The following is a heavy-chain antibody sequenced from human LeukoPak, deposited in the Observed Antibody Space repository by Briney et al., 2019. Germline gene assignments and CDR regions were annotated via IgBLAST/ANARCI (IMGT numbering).Heavy chain of an antibody. J-gene: IGHJ5*02. D-gene: IGHD3-22*01. CDR2: IIPIFGTA. CDR1: GGTFSSYA. CDR3: ARDSSGPPFDP. Sequence: VASVKVSCKASGGTFSSYAISWVRQAPGQGLEWMGGIIPIFGTANYAQKFQGRVTITADESASTAYMELSSLRSEDTAVYYCARDSSGPPFDPWGQGTLVTVSS. V-gene: IGHV1-69*01.